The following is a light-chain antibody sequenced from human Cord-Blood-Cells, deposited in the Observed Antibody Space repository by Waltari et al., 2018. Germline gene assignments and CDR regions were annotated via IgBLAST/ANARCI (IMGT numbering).Light chain of an antibody. Sequence: DIVMTQSPDSLDVSLGERATINCKSSQSVLYSSNNKNYLAWYQQKPGQPPKLLIYWASTRESGVPDRFSGSGSGTDFTLTISSLQAEDVAVYYCQQYYSTPFTFGPVTKVDIK. V-gene: IGKV4-1*01. CDR2: WAS. CDR3: QQYYSTPFT. J-gene: IGKJ3*01. CDR1: QSVLYSSNNKNY.